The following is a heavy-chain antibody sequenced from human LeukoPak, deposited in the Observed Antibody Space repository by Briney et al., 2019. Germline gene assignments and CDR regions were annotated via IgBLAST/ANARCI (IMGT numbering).Heavy chain of an antibody. CDR3: ARDWVSRSRFDY. V-gene: IGHV1-69*13. CDR2: IIPIFGTA. D-gene: IGHD3-16*01. J-gene: IGHJ4*02. Sequence: SVKVSCKASGGTFSSYAISWVRQAPGQGLEWMGGIIPIFGTANYAQKFQGRVTITADESTSTAYMELSSLRSEDTAVYYCARDWVSRSRFDYWGQGTLVTVSS. CDR1: GGTFSSYA.